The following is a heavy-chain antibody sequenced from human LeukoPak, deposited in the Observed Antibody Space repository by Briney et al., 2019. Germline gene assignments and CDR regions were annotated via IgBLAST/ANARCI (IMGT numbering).Heavy chain of an antibody. D-gene: IGHD3-22*01. J-gene: IGHJ4*02. CDR3: ARQVPYYYDSSGYYVFDY. Sequence: SETLSLTCTVSGGSISNSYWSWIRQPPGKGLEWIGYIYYTGSTNYNPSLKSRVTISVDTSKNQLSLKLSSVTAADTAVYYCARQVPYYYDSSGYYVFDYWGQGTLVTVSS. V-gene: IGHV4-59*08. CDR2: IYYTGST. CDR1: GGSISNSY.